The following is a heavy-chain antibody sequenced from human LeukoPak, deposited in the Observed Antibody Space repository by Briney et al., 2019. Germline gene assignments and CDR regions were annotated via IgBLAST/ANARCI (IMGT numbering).Heavy chain of an antibody. Sequence: GSLRLSCAASGFTFSYYYMSWIRQAPGKGLEWISYISSSGSYTIYADSVKGRFTISRDNAKNSLYLQMNSLRAEDTAVYYCARREGQFDYWGQGTLVTVSS. J-gene: IGHJ4*02. V-gene: IGHV3-11*03. CDR1: GFTFSYYY. CDR3: ARREGQFDY. CDR2: ISSSGSYT.